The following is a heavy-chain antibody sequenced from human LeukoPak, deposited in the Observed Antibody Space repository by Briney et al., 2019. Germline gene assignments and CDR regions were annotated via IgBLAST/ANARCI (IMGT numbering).Heavy chain of an antibody. J-gene: IGHJ6*02. D-gene: IGHD2-8*01. CDR2: IIPIFGTA. Sequence: SVKVSCKASGGTFSSYAISWVRQAPGQGLEWMGGIIPIFGTANYAQKFQGRVTITADESTGTAYMELSSLRSEDTAVYYCARALMVYATHQSGAGYYYYGMDVWGQGTTVTVSS. CDR3: ARALMVYATHQSGAGYYYYGMDV. V-gene: IGHV1-69*01. CDR1: GGTFSSYA.